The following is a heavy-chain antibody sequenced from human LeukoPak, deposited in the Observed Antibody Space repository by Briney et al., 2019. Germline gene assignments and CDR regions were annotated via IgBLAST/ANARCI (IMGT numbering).Heavy chain of an antibody. Sequence: SETLSLTCTVSGGSISSSTYYWGWIRQSPGKGLEWIGSIYYSGSTYYNPSLKSRVTISIDTSKNQFSLTLISVPAADTAVYYCARAKYNYGYCFDYWGQGTLVTVSS. J-gene: IGHJ4*02. D-gene: IGHD5-18*01. V-gene: IGHV4-39*07. CDR3: ARAKYNYGYCFDY. CDR2: IYYSGST. CDR1: GGSISSSTYY.